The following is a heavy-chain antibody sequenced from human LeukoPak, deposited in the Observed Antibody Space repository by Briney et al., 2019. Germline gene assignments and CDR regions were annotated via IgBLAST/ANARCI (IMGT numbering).Heavy chain of an antibody. CDR1: GLTVSSRY. CDR2: IYGGQST. D-gene: IGHD4-17*01. CDR3: HRDGY. J-gene: IGHJ4*02. Sequence: PGGSLRLSCAASGLTVSSRYMSWVRQAPGKGLEWVSVIYGGQSTYYADSVKGRFTIATDNSKNTLDLQMNSLGVEDTAVYYCHRDGYWGQGTLVTVSS. V-gene: IGHV3-53*01.